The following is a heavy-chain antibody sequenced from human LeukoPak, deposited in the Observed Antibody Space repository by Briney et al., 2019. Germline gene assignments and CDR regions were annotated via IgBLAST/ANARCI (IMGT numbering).Heavy chain of an antibody. V-gene: IGHV3-23*01. CDR3: ARDPYSGTYGDTYYYYMDV. CDR2: ISGSGGST. D-gene: IGHD1-26*01. J-gene: IGHJ6*03. Sequence: GGSLRLSCAASGFTFSSYGMSWVRQAPGKGLEWVSAISGSGGSTYYADSVKGRFTISRDNARNSLYLQMNSLRAEDTAVYYCARDPYSGTYGDTYYYYMDVWGKGTTVTISS. CDR1: GFTFSSYG.